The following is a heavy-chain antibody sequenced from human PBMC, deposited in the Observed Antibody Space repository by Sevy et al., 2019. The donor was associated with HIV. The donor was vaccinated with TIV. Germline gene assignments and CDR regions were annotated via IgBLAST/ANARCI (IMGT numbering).Heavy chain of an antibody. CDR2: IYYSGST. V-gene: IGHV4-59*01. CDR1: GGSISSYY. J-gene: IGHJ5*02. Sequence: SETLSLTCTVSGGSISSYYWSWIRQPPGKGLEWIGYIYYSGSTNYNPSLKSRVTISVDTSKNQFHLKLSSVTAADTAVYYCARVWNYYDSSGYHNWFDPWGQGTLVTVSS. CDR3: ARVWNYYDSSGYHNWFDP. D-gene: IGHD3-22*01.